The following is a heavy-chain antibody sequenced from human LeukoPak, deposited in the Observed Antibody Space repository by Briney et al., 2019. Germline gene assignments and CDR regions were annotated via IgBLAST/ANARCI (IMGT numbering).Heavy chain of an antibody. J-gene: IGHJ4*02. V-gene: IGHV3-21*01. D-gene: IGHD4-17*01. CDR3: ARGPGEDYGDYVSHFDY. Sequence: KTGGSLRLSCAASGFTFSSYSMNWVRQAPGKGLEWVSSISSSSSYIYYADSVKGRFTTSRDNAKNSLYLQMNSLRAEDTAVYYCARGPGEDYGDYVSHFDYWGQGTLVTVSS. CDR2: ISSSSSYI. CDR1: GFTFSSYS.